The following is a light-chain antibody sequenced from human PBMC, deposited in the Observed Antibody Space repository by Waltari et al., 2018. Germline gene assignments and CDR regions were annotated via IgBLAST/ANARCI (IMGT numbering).Light chain of an antibody. CDR2: EVS. V-gene: IGKV2D-29*01. CDR1: QSLLPSDGKTY. Sequence: DSVMSQTRLSLSVSPGQPASISGKSSQSLLPSDGKTYVYWDLQEPGQPPQLLIYEVSNRFSRVPDRFRGSGSGTDFPLKISRVEAEDVGVYYCMQSIQLPLTFGQRTKLEIK. CDR3: MQSIQLPLT. J-gene: IGKJ2*01.